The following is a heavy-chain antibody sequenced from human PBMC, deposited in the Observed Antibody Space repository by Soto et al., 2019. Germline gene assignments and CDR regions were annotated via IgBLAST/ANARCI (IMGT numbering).Heavy chain of an antibody. D-gene: IGHD4-17*01. CDR3: ARGLDGAGHY. J-gene: IGHJ4*02. V-gene: IGHV4-34*01. CDR2: INHSGST. CDR1: GGSFSGYY. Sequence: PSETLSLTCAVYGGSFSGYYRSWIRQPPGKGLEWIGEINHSGSTNYNPSLKSRVTISVDTSKNQFSLKLSSVTAADTAVYYCARGLDGAGHYWGQGTLVTFSS.